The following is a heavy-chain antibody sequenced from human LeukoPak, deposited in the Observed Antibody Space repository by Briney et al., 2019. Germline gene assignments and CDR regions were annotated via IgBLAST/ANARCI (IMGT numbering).Heavy chain of an antibody. CDR1: GFTFSSYS. Sequence: GSLRLSCAASGFTFSSYSMNWIRQPPGKGLEWIGEINHSGSTNYNPSLKSRVTISVDTSKNQFSLKLSSVTAADTAVYYCASIGLAARSFDYWGQGTLVTVSS. CDR2: INHSGST. D-gene: IGHD6-6*01. V-gene: IGHV4-34*01. CDR3: ASIGLAARSFDY. J-gene: IGHJ4*02.